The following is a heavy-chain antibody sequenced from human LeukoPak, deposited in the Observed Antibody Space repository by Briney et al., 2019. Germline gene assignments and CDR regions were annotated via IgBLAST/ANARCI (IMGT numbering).Heavy chain of an antibody. CDR3: AKRIQSAMATGY. CDR1: GFTFSSYA. J-gene: IGHJ4*02. Sequence: PGGSLRLSCAASGFTFSSYAMSWVRQAPGKGLEWVSAINGSGGSTYYADSVKGRFTISRDNSKNTLYLQMNSLRAEDTAVYYCAKRIQSAMATGYWGQGTLVTVSS. V-gene: IGHV3-23*01. D-gene: IGHD5-18*01. CDR2: INGSGGST.